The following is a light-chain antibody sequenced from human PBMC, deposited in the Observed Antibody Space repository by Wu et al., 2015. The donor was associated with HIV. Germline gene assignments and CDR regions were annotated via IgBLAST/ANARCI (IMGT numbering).Light chain of an antibody. CDR1: QSITSGF. J-gene: IGKJ4*01. CDR3: QQRTNWLT. Sequence: EIVLTQSPGTLSVSPGERATLSCRASQSITSGFLAWFQQRPGQAPRLVIFAASNRATGVPARFSGSGSGTDFTLTISSLEPEDFAVYYCQQRTNWLTFGGGTKVEIK. V-gene: IGKV3-11*01. CDR2: AAS.